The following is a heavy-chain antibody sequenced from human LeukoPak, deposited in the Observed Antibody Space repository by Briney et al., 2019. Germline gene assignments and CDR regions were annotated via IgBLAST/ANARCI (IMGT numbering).Heavy chain of an antibody. Sequence: PSETLSLTCSVSGGSMSSSTNYWGWLRQPPGKGLEWIGCISYSERTYYNPSLKSRVTISEDTSKNQFSLKLSSVTAADTAVYYCATTSYYVSDYWGQGILVSVSS. CDR2: ISYSERT. CDR1: GGSMSSSTNY. J-gene: IGHJ4*02. D-gene: IGHD2-2*01. V-gene: IGHV4-39*01. CDR3: ATTSYYVSDY.